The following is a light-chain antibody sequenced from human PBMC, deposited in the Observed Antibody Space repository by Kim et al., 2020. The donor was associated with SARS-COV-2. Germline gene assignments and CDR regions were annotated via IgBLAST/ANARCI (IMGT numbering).Light chain of an antibody. CDR1: QSVSRR. CDR2: KAS. Sequence: VSVGDRVTITCRASQSVSRRVAWYQQKPGKAPRLLIYKASNLESGVPSRFSGSGSGTEFTLTISSLQPDDFATYYCQQSNSYPYTFGQGTKLEI. V-gene: IGKV1-5*03. J-gene: IGKJ2*01. CDR3: QQSNSYPYT.